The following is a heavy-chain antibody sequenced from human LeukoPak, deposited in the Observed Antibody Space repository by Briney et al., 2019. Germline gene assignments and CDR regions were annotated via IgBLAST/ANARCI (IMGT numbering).Heavy chain of an antibody. CDR2: IRSSTSTI. D-gene: IGHD1-26*01. V-gene: IGHV3-48*01. CDR3: ARPRSYWGGRDAFDI. J-gene: IGHJ3*02. CDR1: GFTFSSYT. Sequence: GGSLRLSCAASGFTFSSYTMNWVRQAPGKGLEWVSSIRSSTSTIYYADSVKGRFTISRDNAKNSLYLQMDRLRVEDTAVYYCARPRSYWGGRDAFDIWGQGTMVTVSS.